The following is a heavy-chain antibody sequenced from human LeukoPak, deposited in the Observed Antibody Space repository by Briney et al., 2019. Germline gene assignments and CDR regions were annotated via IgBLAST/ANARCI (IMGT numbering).Heavy chain of an antibody. V-gene: IGHV4-4*07. J-gene: IGHJ6*03. D-gene: IGHD6-19*01. CDR2: IHTSGST. CDR1: GGSISSYY. Sequence: SETLSLTCTVSGGSISSYYWSWIRQPAGKGLEWIGRIHTSGSTNYNPSLKSRVTISVDTSKNQFSLKLSSVTAADTAVYYCARAQEDSSDWYYIDVWGKGTTVTISS. CDR3: ARAQEDSSDWYYIDV.